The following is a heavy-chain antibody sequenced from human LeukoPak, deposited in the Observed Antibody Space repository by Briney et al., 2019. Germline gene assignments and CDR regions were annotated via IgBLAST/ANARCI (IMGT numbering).Heavy chain of an antibody. V-gene: IGHV3-23*01. Sequence: GGSLRLSCAASGFIFSSYGMSWVRQAPGKGLEWVSAISGSGGSTYYADSVKGRFTISRDNAKNSLYLQMNSLRAEDTAVYYCAREESQQLVFDYWGQGTLVTVSS. CDR2: ISGSGGST. J-gene: IGHJ4*02. CDR3: AREESQQLVFDY. CDR1: GFIFSSYG. D-gene: IGHD6-13*01.